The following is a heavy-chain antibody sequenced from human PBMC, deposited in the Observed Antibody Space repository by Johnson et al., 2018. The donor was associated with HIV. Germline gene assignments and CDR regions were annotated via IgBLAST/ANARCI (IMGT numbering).Heavy chain of an antibody. D-gene: IGHD3-16*01. V-gene: IGHV3-66*01. J-gene: IGHJ1*01. CDR1: GFTFSSYW. CDR3: AKEGGGLLRLRRGM. Sequence: VQLVESGGGLVQPGGSLRLSCAASGFTFSSYWMSWVRQAPVKGLEWVSVIYSGGSTYYADSVKGRFTISRDNSKNTLNLQMNSLRVEDTAVYYCAKEGGGLLRLRRGMWG. CDR2: IYSGGST.